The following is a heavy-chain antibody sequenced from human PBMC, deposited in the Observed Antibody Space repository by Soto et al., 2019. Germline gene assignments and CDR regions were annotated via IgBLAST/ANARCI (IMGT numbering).Heavy chain of an antibody. V-gene: IGHV3-21*01. CDR1: GFNFNSYT. D-gene: IGHD2-15*01. CDR3: ARDCIGVSCFPGMVV. Sequence: EVQLVESGGGLVKPGGSLRLSCAASGFNFNSYTINWVRQAPGKRLEWLSSISSSGYIFSTDSVRGRFTISRYNAKNSVYVQVNTLRAEDTVCYFCARDCIGVSCFPGMVVRGQGRTVTVSS. CDR2: ISSSGYI. J-gene: IGHJ6*01.